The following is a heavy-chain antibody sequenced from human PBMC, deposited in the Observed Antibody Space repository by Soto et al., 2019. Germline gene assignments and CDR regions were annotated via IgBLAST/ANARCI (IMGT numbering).Heavy chain of an antibody. V-gene: IGHV4-59*01. D-gene: IGHD6-13*01. CDR3: AREGVSSSWYYYYAMDV. CDR2: ISYSGST. Sequence: PSETLSLTCAVYGGSFSGYYWSWIRQPPGKGLEWIGYISYSGSTNYNPSLKSRVTISVETSKNQFSLKLSSVTAADTAVYYCAREGVSSSWYYYYAMDVWGQGTTLTVSS. CDR1: GGSFSGYY. J-gene: IGHJ6*02.